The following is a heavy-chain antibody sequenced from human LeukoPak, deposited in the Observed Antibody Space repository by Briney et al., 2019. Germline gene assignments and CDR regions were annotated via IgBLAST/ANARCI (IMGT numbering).Heavy chain of an antibody. D-gene: IGHD1-26*01. CDR3: ARDRGGSYPSYYYYYYMDV. Sequence: RPGGSLRLSCAASGFTVSSNYMSWVRQAPGKGLEWVSVIYSGGSTYYADSVKGRFTISRDNSKNTLYLQMNSLRAEDTAVYYCARDRGGSYPSYYYYYYMDVWGKGTTVTVSS. CDR1: GFTVSSNY. J-gene: IGHJ6*03. V-gene: IGHV3-66*01. CDR2: IYSGGST.